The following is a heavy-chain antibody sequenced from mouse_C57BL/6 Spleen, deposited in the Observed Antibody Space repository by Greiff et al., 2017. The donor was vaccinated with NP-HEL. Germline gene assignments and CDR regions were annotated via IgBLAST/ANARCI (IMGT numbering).Heavy chain of an antibody. V-gene: IGHV1-26*01. CDR2: INPNNGGT. D-gene: IGHD1-1*01. CDR3: ARNEPYYYGSSYKGYYYAMDY. J-gene: IGHJ4*01. CDR1: GYTFTDYY. Sequence: VQLQQSGPELVKPGASVKISCKASGYTFTDYYMNWVKQSHGKSLEWIGDINPNNGGTSYNQKFKGKATLTVDKSSSTAYMELRSLTSEDSAVYYCARNEPYYYGSSYKGYYYAMDYWGQGTSVTVSS.